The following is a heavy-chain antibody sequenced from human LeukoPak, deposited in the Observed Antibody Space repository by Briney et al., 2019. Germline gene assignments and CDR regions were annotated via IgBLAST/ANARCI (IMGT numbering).Heavy chain of an antibody. J-gene: IGHJ5*02. CDR1: GYFISSGYQ. CDR2: IYHSGSA. Sequence: SETLSLTCSVSGYFISSGYQWAWLRPCPGNGLECIGNIYHSGSAHYNPCLKSRVTISVETTKNKFSQNIYSVTATDTAVYYCARDPRWLTPDCTSTSCYENYFDPWGQGTLVTVSS. V-gene: IGHV4-38-2*02. CDR3: ARDPRWLTPDCTSTSCYENYFDP. D-gene: IGHD2-2*01.